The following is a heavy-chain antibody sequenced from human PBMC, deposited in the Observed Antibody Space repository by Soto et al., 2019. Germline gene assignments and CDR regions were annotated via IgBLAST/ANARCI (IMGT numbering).Heavy chain of an antibody. V-gene: IGHV1-69*08. CDR2: IIPILGTA. Sequence: QVQLVQSGAEVKKPGSSVKVSCKASGGIFSTSTFTWVRQAPGQGLEWMGRIIPILGTADYAQKIQGRVTLTADKSTSTAYMELRSLRSEDTAVYYCARDLAIGSDYSGYDVIDYWGQGTLVTVSS. D-gene: IGHD5-12*01. J-gene: IGHJ4*02. CDR1: GGIFSTST. CDR3: ARDLAIGSDYSGYDVIDY.